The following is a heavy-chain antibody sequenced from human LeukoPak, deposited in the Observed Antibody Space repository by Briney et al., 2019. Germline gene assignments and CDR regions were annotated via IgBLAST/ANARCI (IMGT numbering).Heavy chain of an antibody. D-gene: IGHD3-3*01. V-gene: IGHV4-39*07. Sequence: PSETLSLTCTVSGGSISSSSYYWGWIRQPPGKGLEWIGSIYYSGSTYYNPSLKSRVTISVDTSKNQFSLKLSSVTAADTAVYYCARIGYDFWGEPDAFDIWGQGTMVTVSS. CDR1: GGSISSSSYY. CDR2: IYYSGST. J-gene: IGHJ3*02. CDR3: ARIGYDFWGEPDAFDI.